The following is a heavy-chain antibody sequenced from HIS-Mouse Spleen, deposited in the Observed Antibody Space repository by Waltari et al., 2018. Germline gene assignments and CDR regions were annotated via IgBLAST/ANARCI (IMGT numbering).Heavy chain of an antibody. CDR1: GGTFGSYH. CDR3: ARDSATVTDAFDI. Sequence: QVQLVQSGAEVKKPGSSVKVSCKASGGTFGSYHISWVITAPGQVLEWMGRIIPILGIANYAQKFQGRVTITADKSTSTAYMELSSLRSEDTAVYYCARDSATVTDAFDIWGQGTMVTVSS. V-gene: IGHV1-69*04. CDR2: IIPILGIA. D-gene: IGHD4-4*01. J-gene: IGHJ3*02.